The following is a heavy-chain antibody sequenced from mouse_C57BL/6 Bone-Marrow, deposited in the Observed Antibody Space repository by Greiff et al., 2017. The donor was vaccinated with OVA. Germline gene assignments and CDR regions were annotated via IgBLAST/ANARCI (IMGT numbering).Heavy chain of an antibody. CDR2: IDPENGDT. J-gene: IGHJ3*01. D-gene: IGHD4-1*01. CDR3: ARSGGNWAWFAY. Sequence: VQLQQSGAELVRPGASVKLSCTASGFNIKDDYMHWVKQRPEQGLEWIGWIDPENGDTEYASKFQGKATITADTSSNTAYLQLSSLTSEDTAVYYCARSGGNWAWFAYWGQGTLVTVSA. CDR1: GFNIKDDY. V-gene: IGHV14-4*01.